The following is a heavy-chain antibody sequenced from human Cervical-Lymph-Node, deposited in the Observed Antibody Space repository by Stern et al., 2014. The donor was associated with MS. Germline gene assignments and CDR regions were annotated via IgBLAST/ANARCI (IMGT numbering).Heavy chain of an antibody. D-gene: IGHD3-22*01. CDR2: IYTSGST. Sequence: QVQLQESGPGLVKPSQTLSLTCTVSGGSISSGDYYWTWIRQPAGKGLEWIGRIYTSGSTNYSPSLQSRVTISLDTSKTQFPLRLSSVTAADTAVYYCARGGTYYYDTTGYILDNWGQGTLVTVSS. CDR3: ARGGTYYYDTTGYILDN. V-gene: IGHV4-61*02. CDR1: GGSISSGDYY. J-gene: IGHJ4*02.